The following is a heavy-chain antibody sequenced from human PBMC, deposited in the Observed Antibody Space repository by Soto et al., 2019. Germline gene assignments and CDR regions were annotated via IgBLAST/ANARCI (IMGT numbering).Heavy chain of an antibody. V-gene: IGHV4-30-4*01. J-gene: IGHJ4*02. D-gene: IGHD2-15*01. CDR2: IYYSGST. Sequence: SSETLSLTCSVSGGSISSGDYYWNWIRQPPGKGLEWIGHIYYSGSTYYNSSLKSRVTISLDTSKNQFSLKLSSVTAADTAVYYCARAYGGNYFDYWGQGTLVTVSS. CDR3: ARAYGGNYFDY. CDR1: GGSISSGDYY.